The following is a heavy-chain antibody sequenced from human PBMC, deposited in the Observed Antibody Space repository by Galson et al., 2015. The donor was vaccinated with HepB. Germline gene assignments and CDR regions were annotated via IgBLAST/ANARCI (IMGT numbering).Heavy chain of an antibody. J-gene: IGHJ4*02. CDR2: ISYDGSNK. CDR3: ARGVVEYYYDSSGYDFDY. Sequence: SLRLSCAASGFTFSSYAMHWVRQAPGKGLEWVAVISYDGSNKYYADSVKGRFTISRDNSKNTLYLQMNSLRAEDTAVYYCARGVVEYYYDSSGYDFDYWGQGTLVTVSS. V-gene: IGHV3-30-3*01. CDR1: GFTFSSYA. D-gene: IGHD3-22*01.